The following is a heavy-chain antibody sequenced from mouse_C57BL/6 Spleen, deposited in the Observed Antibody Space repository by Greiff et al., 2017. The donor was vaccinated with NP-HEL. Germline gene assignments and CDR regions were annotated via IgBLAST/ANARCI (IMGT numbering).Heavy chain of an antibody. CDR3: SRYTAAQVPFAD. CDR1: GYTFSSSW. D-gene: IGHD3-2*02. J-gene: IGHJ3*01. V-gene: IGHV1-82*01. CDR2: IYPGDGDT. Sequence: QVQLQQPGPELVKPGASVKISCKASGYTFSSSWMHWVKQRPGQGLEWIGRIYPGDGDTNYNGKFKGKATLTGDTSSSTAYMQLSSLTSEDSAVYFGSRYTAAQVPFADWGQGALVTVSA.